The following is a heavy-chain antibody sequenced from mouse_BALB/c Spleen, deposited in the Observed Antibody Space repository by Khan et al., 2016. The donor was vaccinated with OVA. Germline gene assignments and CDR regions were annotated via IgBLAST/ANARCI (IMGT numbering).Heavy chain of an antibody. Sequence: EVQLQESGPGLVKPSQSLSLTCTVTGSSITSDYAWNWIRQFPGNKLEWMGYISYRGSTSYNPSLKSRISITRDTSKNQFFLQLNSVTTEDTATYYFARSIMANWGQGTTLTVSS. V-gene: IGHV3-2*02. J-gene: IGHJ2*01. CDR1: GSSITSDYA. CDR3: ARSIMAN. CDR2: ISYRGST.